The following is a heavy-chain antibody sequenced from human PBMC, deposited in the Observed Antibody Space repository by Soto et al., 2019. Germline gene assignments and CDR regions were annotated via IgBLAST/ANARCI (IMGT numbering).Heavy chain of an antibody. CDR1: GYTFTSYG. CDR2: ISAHNGNT. J-gene: IGHJ4*02. V-gene: IGHV1-18*01. D-gene: IGHD1-1*01. CDR3: ARGRYGDY. Sequence: QVHLVQSGAEVKKPRASAKVSCKASGYTFTSYGITWVRQAPGQGLEWMGWISAHNGNTDYAQKLQGRVIVTRDTSTSTAYMELRSLISDDTAVYYCARGRYGDYWGQGALVTVSS.